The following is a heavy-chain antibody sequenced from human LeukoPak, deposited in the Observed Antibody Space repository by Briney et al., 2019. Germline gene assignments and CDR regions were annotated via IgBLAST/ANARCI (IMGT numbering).Heavy chain of an antibody. CDR2: INHSGST. J-gene: IGHJ4*02. Sequence: PPETLSLTCAVYGGSFRGYYWSRLRQPPGKGLEWIGEINHSGSTNYNPSLKSRVTISVDTSKNQFSLKLSSVTAADTAVYYCARGGQQLSYWGQGTLVTVSS. D-gene: IGHD6-13*01. CDR1: GGSFRGYY. V-gene: IGHV4-34*01. CDR3: ARGGQQLSY.